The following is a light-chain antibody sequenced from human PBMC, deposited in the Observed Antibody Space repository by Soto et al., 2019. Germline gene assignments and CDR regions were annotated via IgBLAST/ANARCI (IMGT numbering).Light chain of an antibody. CDR3: QQYGSSPWT. CDR1: QSVGSN. Sequence: EIVITQSPATLSVSPKERATLSCRASQSVGSNLAWYQQKPGQTPRLLIYGASTRATGIPARFSGSGSGTDFTLTISRLEPEDFAVYYCQQYGSSPWTFGQGTKVDI. CDR2: GAS. V-gene: IGKV3-15*01. J-gene: IGKJ1*01.